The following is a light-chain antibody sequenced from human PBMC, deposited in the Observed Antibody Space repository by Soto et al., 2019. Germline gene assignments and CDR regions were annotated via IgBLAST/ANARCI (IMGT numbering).Light chain of an antibody. CDR2: DAS. J-gene: IGKJ5*01. Sequence: ELVFTQSPATLSLSPGERANLSCRASQSVSSYLAWYQPTPGQAPRLLIYDASNRATGIPARFSGSGSGTDFTLTISSLEPEDFAVYDCQQRSNWPPITFGQGTRLENK. V-gene: IGKV3-11*01. CDR3: QQRSNWPPIT. CDR1: QSVSSY.